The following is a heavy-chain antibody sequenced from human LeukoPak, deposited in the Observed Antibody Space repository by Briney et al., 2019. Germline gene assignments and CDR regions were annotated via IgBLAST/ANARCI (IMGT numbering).Heavy chain of an antibody. J-gene: IGHJ4*02. Sequence: GASVKVSCKASGYTFTSSDINWVRQATGQGLEWMGIINPSNGYTTYAQKFQGRVTMTRDTSTSIVYMELSSLRSEDTAVYYCARLAVAQTGLFDYWGQGTLVTVSS. CDR1: GYTFTSSD. D-gene: IGHD6-19*01. V-gene: IGHV1-46*01. CDR3: ARLAVAQTGLFDY. CDR2: INPSNGYT.